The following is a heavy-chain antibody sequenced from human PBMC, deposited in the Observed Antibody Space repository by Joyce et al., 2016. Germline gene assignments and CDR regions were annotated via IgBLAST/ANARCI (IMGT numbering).Heavy chain of an antibody. J-gene: IGHJ3*01. CDR1: GFTFSGNS. CDR2: IKQDGSAV. V-gene: IGHV3-7*01. CDR3: ARGKAFDV. Sequence: EVQLVESGGGLVQPGGSLRLSCAASGFTFSGNSMSWLRQAAGGGLEWVANIKQDGSAVYYLDSVTGRFTVSRDNARSLVHLQMVSLRVEDTALYYCARGKAFDVWGQGTMVTVSS.